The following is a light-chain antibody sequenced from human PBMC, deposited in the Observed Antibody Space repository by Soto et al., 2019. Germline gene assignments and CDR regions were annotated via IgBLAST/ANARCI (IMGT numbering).Light chain of an antibody. V-gene: IGKV3-15*01. Sequence: EIVMTQYPATLSVSPGERSTLSCMASQSVSSNLAWYQQKPGQFPRLLIYGASTRATGITARFSGSGSGTEFTLTISSLQSEDFAVYYCQHYITSLTTVGQGTKVDIK. CDR2: GAS. CDR1: QSVSSN. J-gene: IGKJ1*01. CDR3: QHYITSLTT.